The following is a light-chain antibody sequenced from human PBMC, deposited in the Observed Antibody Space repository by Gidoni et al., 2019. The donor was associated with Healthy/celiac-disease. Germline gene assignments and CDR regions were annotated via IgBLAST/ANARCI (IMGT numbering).Light chain of an antibody. CDR2: AAS. J-gene: IGKJ3*01. Sequence: DIQMTQSPSSLSASVGDRVTITCRASQSISSYLNWYQQKPGKAPKLLIYAASSCQSGVPSRFSGSGSGTDFTLTISSLQPEDFATYYCQQSYSTLTFGPXTKVDIK. CDR1: QSISSY. V-gene: IGKV1-39*01. CDR3: QQSYSTLT.